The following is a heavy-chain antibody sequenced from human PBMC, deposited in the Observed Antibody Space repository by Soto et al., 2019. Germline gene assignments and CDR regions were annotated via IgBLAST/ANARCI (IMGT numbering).Heavy chain of an antibody. CDR1: GYTFTTYG. CDR3: ARVMGLHDTFDY. CDR2: IXAYNGXK. Sequence: XXVKVSCKASGYTFTTYGISWVRQAPGQRLEWMGSIXAYNGXKHYATKLKGXXTMPRAAXXSTDYMDLRSMRPDDTALYYCARVMGLHDTFDYWGQGTLVTASS. J-gene: IGHJ4*02. V-gene: IGHV1-18*01. D-gene: IGHD2-8*01.